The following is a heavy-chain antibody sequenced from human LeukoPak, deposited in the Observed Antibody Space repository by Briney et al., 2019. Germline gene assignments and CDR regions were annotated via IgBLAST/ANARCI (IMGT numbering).Heavy chain of an antibody. J-gene: IGHJ3*02. Sequence: SQTLSLTCAISGDSVSRTDAGWSWIRQSPSRGLEWLGRTYYRSKWYNDYAVSVKSRITINPETWKNQFSLQLNSVTPEDTAVYYCASQGLLLSGYRYAFDMWGQGTMVTVSS. CDR1: GDSVSRTDAG. CDR3: ASQGLLLSGYRYAFDM. V-gene: IGHV6-1*01. CDR2: TYYRSKWYN. D-gene: IGHD3-3*01.